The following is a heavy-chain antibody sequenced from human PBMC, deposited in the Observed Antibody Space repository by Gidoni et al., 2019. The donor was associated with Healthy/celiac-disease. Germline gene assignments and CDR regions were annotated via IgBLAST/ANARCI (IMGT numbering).Heavy chain of an antibody. CDR1: GFTFSTYG. D-gene: IGHD3-3*01. CDR2: IKQDGSEK. V-gene: IGHV3-7*04. CDR3: ARDRGYDFWSGPGDYGMDV. J-gene: IGHJ6*02. Sequence: EVQLVESGGVLVQPGGSRRLSCAASGFTFSTYGIRGVRQAPGKGLEWVANIKQDGSEKYYVDSVKGRFTISRDNAKNSLYLQMNSLRAEETAVYYCARDRGYDFWSGPGDYGMDVWGQGTTVTVSS.